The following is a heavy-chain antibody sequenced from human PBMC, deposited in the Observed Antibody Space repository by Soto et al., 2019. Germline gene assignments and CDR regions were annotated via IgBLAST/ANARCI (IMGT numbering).Heavy chain of an antibody. Sequence: GESLKISCKGFGYPFTNFWISWVRQMPGKGLEWMGRMDPSDSYVRYSPSFQGQVTMSTDKSTSTVFLQWSSLRASDTAIYYCARTQVDYFYGMDVWGQGTTVTVSS. CDR2: MDPSDSYV. D-gene: IGHD2-15*01. V-gene: IGHV5-10-1*01. J-gene: IGHJ6*02. CDR3: ARTQVDYFYGMDV. CDR1: GYPFTNFW.